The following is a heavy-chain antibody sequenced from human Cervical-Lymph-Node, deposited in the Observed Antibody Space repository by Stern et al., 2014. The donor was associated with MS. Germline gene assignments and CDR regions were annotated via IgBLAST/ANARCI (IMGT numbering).Heavy chain of an antibody. CDR3: ARHVDPGFDY. V-gene: IGHV5-51*01. D-gene: IGHD1-1*01. CDR1: GYSFANYS. CDR2: IYTIDSDT. Sequence: EVQLVQSGAEVKKPGESLKISCQGSGYSFANYSMAWVRQMPGQGLDWMGIIYTIDSDTRYSPSFQGQVIMSVDMSDHNAYLQFLSLKASGSAIYFCARHVDPGFDYWGQGTLVTVSS. J-gene: IGHJ4*02.